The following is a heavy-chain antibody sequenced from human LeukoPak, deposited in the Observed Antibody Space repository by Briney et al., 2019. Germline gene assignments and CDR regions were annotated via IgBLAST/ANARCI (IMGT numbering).Heavy chain of an antibody. V-gene: IGHV3-66*01. D-gene: IGHD1-7*01. Sequence: PGGSLRLSCAASGFTVSSNYMSWVRQAPGKGLEWVSLIYSGGSRYYADSVKGRFTMSRDNFENTLSLQMNSLRAEDTAVYYCARGLELRSVFDFWGQGTPVTVSS. J-gene: IGHJ4*02. CDR2: IYSGGSR. CDR1: GFTVSSNY. CDR3: ARGLELRSVFDF.